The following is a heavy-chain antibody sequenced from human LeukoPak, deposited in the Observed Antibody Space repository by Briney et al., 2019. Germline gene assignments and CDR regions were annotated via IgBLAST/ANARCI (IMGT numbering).Heavy chain of an antibody. D-gene: IGHD2-2*01. CDR3: ARDSCSSTSCYSYYFDY. J-gene: IGHJ4*02. V-gene: IGHV3-11*04. CDR1: GFTFSDYY. Sequence: SGGSLRLSCAASGFTFSDYYMSWIRQAPGKGLEWVSYISSSGSTIYYADSVKGRFTISRDNAKNSLYLQMNSLRAEDTAVYYCARDSCSSTSCYSYYFDYWGQGTLVTVSS. CDR2: ISSSGSTI.